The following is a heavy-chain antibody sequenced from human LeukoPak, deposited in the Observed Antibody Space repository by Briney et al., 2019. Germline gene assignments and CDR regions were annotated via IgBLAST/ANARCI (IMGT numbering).Heavy chain of an antibody. CDR1: GFTFNSYW. D-gene: IGHD3-22*01. V-gene: IGHV3-7*01. Sequence: GGSLRLSCAASGFTFNSYWTSWVRQAPGKGLEWVANIKQDGSEKYYVDSVKGRFTISRDNAKNSLFLQMNSLRAEDTAVYYCARASSSGYRGADFWGQGTLVTVSS. CDR2: IKQDGSEK. J-gene: IGHJ4*02. CDR3: ARASSSGYRGADF.